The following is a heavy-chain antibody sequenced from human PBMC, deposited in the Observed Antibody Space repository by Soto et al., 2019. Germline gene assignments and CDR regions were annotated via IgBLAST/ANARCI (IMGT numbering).Heavy chain of an antibody. CDR1: GFTFGSYT. Sequence: PGRSLRLSCAGSGFTFGSYTMAWVRQAPGKGLEWGSGISARGAATYYADSVKGRFSIFRDDSRDTLYLQMNSLRAEDTAVYYCAKTGPVTARIRLDYWGQGALVTVSS. V-gene: IGHV3-23*01. CDR3: AKTGPVTARIRLDY. D-gene: IGHD2-21*02. J-gene: IGHJ4*02. CDR2: ISARGAAT.